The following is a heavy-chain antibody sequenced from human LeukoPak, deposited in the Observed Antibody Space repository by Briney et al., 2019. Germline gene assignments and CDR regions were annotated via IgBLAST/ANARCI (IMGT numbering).Heavy chain of an antibody. Sequence: GASVKVSCKASGYTFTSYGISWVRQAPGQGLEWMGWISAYNGNTNYAQKFQGRVTMTEDTSTDTAYMELSSLRSEDTAVYYCATKPTTYYYDSSEIFGDWGQGTLVTVSS. CDR3: ATKPTTYYYDSSEIFGD. V-gene: IGHV1-18*01. CDR2: ISAYNGNT. J-gene: IGHJ4*02. CDR1: GYTFTSYG. D-gene: IGHD3-22*01.